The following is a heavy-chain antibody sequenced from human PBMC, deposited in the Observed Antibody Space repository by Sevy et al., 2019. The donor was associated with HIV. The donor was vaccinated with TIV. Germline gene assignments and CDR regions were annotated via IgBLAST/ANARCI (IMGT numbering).Heavy chain of an antibody. CDR3: VKDPDYNFWRGDYGMDV. V-gene: IGHV3-64D*06. D-gene: IGHD3-3*01. CDR2: ISSDGVST. CDR1: GFSFSNSA. J-gene: IGHJ6*02. Sequence: GGSLRLSCSGSGFSFSNSAMNWVRQTPGKGLKYVSAISSDGVSTYYTDSVRGCFTISRDNSKNTLYLQMSSLRVEDTAVYYCVKDPDYNFWRGDYGMDVWGQGTTVTVSS.